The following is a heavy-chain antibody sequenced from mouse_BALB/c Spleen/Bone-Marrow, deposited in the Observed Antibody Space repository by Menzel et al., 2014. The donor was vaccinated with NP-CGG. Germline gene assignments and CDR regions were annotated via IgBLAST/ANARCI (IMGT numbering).Heavy chain of an antibody. CDR3: ARDVPLYDAGYFDF. J-gene: IGHJ2*01. CDR2: IRRGRSTP. Sequence: DLQGVDSGGSLVQPGGSRKLSCAASGFTFSSFGMRWVRQAPKKGLEWVAYIRRGRSTPYYADTGKGRFTIPRDNPRNNLLLQMPSIRSEDTAMNYCARDVPLYDAGYFDFSDHGSPLTSSS. CDR1: GFTFSSFG. D-gene: IGHD2-14*01. V-gene: IGHV5-17*02.